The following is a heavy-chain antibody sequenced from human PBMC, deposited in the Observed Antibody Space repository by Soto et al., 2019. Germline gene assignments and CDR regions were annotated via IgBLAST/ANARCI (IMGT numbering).Heavy chain of an antibody. CDR1: GFTFSNAW. Sequence: VQLVESAGGLVKPGGSLRLSCAASGFTFSNAWMSWVRQAPGKGLEWVAVIWYDGSNKYYADSVKGRFTISRDNSKNTLYLQMNSLRAEDTAVYYCARDAEVVVAATRFGMDVWGQGTTVTVSS. CDR3: ARDAEVVVAATRFGMDV. CDR2: IWYDGSNK. V-gene: IGHV3-33*08. J-gene: IGHJ6*02. D-gene: IGHD2-15*01.